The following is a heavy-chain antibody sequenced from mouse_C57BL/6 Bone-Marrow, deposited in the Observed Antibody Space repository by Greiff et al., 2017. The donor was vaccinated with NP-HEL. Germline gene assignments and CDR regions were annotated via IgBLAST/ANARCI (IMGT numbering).Heavy chain of an antibody. J-gene: IGHJ1*03. Sequence: QVQLQQPGAELVKPGASVKLSCKASGYTFTSYWMHWVKQRPGQGLEWIGMIHPNSGSTNYNEKFKSKATLTVDKSSSTAYMQLSSLTSEDSAVYYCARGRDGSRDWYFDVWGTGTTVTVSS. CDR3: ARGRDGSRDWYFDV. D-gene: IGHD1-1*01. V-gene: IGHV1-64*01. CDR2: IHPNSGST. CDR1: GYTFTSYW.